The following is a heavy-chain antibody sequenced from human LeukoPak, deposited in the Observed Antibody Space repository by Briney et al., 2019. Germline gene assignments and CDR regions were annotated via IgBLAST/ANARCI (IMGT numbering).Heavy chain of an antibody. CDR3: ARGYYGSGSYYYFDY. J-gene: IGHJ4*02. V-gene: IGHV4-59*01. D-gene: IGHD3-10*01. CDR2: IYYSGST. CDR1: GDSISGFY. Sequence: PSETLSLTCTVSGDSISGFYWSWIRQPPGKGLEWIGYIYYSGSTNYNPSLKSRVTISVDTSKNQFSLKLSSVTAADTAVYYCARGYYGSGSYYYFDYWGQGTLVTVSS.